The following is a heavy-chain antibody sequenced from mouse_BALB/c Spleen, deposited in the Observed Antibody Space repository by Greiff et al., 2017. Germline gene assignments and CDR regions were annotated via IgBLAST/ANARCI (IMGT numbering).Heavy chain of an antibody. Sequence: QVQLQQSGAELVRPGASVKLSCKASGYTFTSYWINWVKQRPGQGLEWIGNIYPSDSYTNYNQKFKDKATLTVDKSSSTAYMQLSSPTSEDSAVYYCTRGTTVVAKTPWFAYWGQGTLGTVSA. J-gene: IGHJ3*01. V-gene: IGHV1-69*02. CDR2: IYPSDSYT. CDR3: TRGTTVVAKTPWFAY. CDR1: GYTFTSYW. D-gene: IGHD1-1*01.